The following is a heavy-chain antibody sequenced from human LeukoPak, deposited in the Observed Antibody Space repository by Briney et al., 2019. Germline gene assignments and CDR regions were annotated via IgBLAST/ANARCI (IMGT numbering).Heavy chain of an antibody. CDR3: AKDKGGHNYYYYYYMDV. Sequence: PGGSLRLSCAASGFTFDDYAMHWVRQAPGKGLEWVSLISWDGGSTYYADSVKGRFTISRDNSKNSLYLQMNSLRAEDTALYYCAKDKGGHNYYYYYYMDVWGKGTTVTVSS. V-gene: IGHV3-43D*03. D-gene: IGHD5-18*01. CDR1: GFTFDDYA. CDR2: ISWDGGST. J-gene: IGHJ6*03.